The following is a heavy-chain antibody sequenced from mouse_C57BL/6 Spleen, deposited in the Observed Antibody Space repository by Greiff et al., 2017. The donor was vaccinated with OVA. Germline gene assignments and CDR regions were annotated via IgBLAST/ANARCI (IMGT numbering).Heavy chain of an antibody. CDR3: TRPPYAMDY. CDR1: GYTFTDYE. J-gene: IGHJ4*01. V-gene: IGHV1-15*01. Sequence: VHLVESGAELVRPGASVTLSCKASGYTFTDYEMHWVKQTPVHGLEWIGAIDPETGGTAYNQKFKGKAILTADKSSSTAYMELRSLTSEDSAVYYCTRPPYAMDYWGQGTSVTVSS. CDR2: IDPETGGT.